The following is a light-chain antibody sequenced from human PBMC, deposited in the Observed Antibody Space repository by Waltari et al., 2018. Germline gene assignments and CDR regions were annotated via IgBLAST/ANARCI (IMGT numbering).Light chain of an antibody. CDR3: ALYMGSGIWV. J-gene: IGLJ3*02. Sequence: QTVVTQEPSLSVPPGGTVTLTCALSSGSVSTTSYATWYRQTPGQSPRTLVYKINTRFSGVPDRFSGSMLGNKAALTITGAQAEDECDYYCALYMGSGIWVFGGGTKLTVL. CDR1: SGSVSTTSY. V-gene: IGLV8-61*01. CDR2: KIN.